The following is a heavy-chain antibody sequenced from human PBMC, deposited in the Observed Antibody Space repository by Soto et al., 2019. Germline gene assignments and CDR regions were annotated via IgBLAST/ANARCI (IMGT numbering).Heavy chain of an antibody. CDR1: GYTFTSYG. V-gene: IGHV1-18*01. Sequence: ASVKVSCKASGYTFTSYGISWVRQAPGQGLEWMGWISAYNGNTNYAQKLQGRVTMTTDTSTSTAYMELRSLRSDDTAVYYCARLPLKYNSSWLARRPPPVPDYWGQGTLVTVSS. CDR3: ARLPLKYNSSWLARRPPPVPDY. J-gene: IGHJ4*02. D-gene: IGHD6-13*01. CDR2: ISAYNGNT.